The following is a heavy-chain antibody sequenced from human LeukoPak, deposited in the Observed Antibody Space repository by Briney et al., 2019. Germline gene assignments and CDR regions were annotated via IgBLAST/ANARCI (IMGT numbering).Heavy chain of an antibody. CDR3: ARITGYCSSTSCYGGDFDY. V-gene: IGHV1-8*01. CDR2: MNPNSGNT. Sequence: ASVKVSCKASGYTFTSYDINWVRQATGQGLEWMGWMNPNSGNTGYAQKFQGRVTMTRDTSISTAYMELSRLRSDDTAVYYCARITGYCSSTSCYGGDFDYWGQGTLVTVSS. J-gene: IGHJ4*02. CDR1: GYTFTSYD. D-gene: IGHD2-2*01.